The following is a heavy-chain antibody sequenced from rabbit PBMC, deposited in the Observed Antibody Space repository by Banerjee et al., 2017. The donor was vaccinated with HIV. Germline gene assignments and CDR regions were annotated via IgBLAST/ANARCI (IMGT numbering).Heavy chain of an antibody. CDR3: ARDLAGAIGWNFYL. CDR1: GFSFSDRDV. V-gene: IGHV1S45*01. Sequence: QEQLEESGGGLVQPEGSLTLTCTASGFSFSDRDVMCWVRQAPGKGLEWIACINTATGKAVYASWAKGRLTISKTSSTTATLQMTSLTAADTATYFCARDLAGAIGWNFYLWGPGTLVTVS. CDR2: INTATGKA. J-gene: IGHJ4*01. D-gene: IGHD4-1*01.